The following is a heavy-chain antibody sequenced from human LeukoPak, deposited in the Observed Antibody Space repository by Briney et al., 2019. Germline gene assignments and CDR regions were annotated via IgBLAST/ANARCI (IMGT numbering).Heavy chain of an antibody. CDR2: IYYSGST. J-gene: IGHJ4*02. D-gene: IGHD6-13*01. V-gene: IGHV4-59*01. Sequence: SETLSLTCTVSGGSISSYYWSWIRQPPGKGLEWIGYIYYSGSTNYNPSLKSRVTISVDTSKNQFSLKLSSVTAADTAVYYCARVEGSSWHRYWGQGTLVTVSS. CDR1: GGSISSYY. CDR3: ARVEGSSWHRY.